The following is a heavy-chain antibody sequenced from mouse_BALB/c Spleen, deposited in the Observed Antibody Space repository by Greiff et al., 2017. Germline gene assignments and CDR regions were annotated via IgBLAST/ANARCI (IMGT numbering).Heavy chain of an antibody. CDR1: GYTFTSYY. Sequence: VQLQQSGPELVKPGASVRISCKASGYTFTSYYIHWVKQRPGQGLEWIGWIYPGNVNTKYNEKFKGKATLTADKSSSTAYMQLSSLTSEDSAVYFCARAYGNYYFDYWGQGTTLTVSS. J-gene: IGHJ2*01. CDR2: IYPGNVNT. D-gene: IGHD2-1*01. CDR3: ARAYGNYYFDY. V-gene: IGHV1S56*01.